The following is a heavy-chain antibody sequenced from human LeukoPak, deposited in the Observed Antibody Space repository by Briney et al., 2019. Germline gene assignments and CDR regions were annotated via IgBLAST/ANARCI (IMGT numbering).Heavy chain of an antibody. Sequence: SETLSLTCTVSGGSISSYYWSWIRQPPGKGLEWIGTIYYSGTTYYRLSLKSRVTISEDTSKNQFSLKLTSVTAADTAVYYCARTRGWELRVDSAFDIWGQGTMVTVSS. CDR3: ARTRGWELRVDSAFDI. J-gene: IGHJ3*02. D-gene: IGHD1-26*01. CDR2: IYYSGTT. V-gene: IGHV4-59*04. CDR1: GGSISSYY.